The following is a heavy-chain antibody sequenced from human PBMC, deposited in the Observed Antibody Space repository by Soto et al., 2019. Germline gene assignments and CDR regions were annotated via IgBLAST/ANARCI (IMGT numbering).Heavy chain of an antibody. CDR3: APLDYGDYHFPRYNWFDP. Sequence: EVQLVESGGGLVQPGGSLRLSCAASGFTFSSYWMHWVRQAPGKGLVWVSRINRDGSSTSYADSVKGRFTISRDNAKNTLYLQMNSLRAEDTAVYYCAPLDYGDYHFPRYNWFDPWGQGTLVTVSS. CDR2: INRDGSST. D-gene: IGHD4-17*01. CDR1: GFTFSSYW. V-gene: IGHV3-74*01. J-gene: IGHJ5*02.